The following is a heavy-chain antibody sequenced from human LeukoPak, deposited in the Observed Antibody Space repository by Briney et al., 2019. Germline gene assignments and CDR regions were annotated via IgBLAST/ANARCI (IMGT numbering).Heavy chain of an antibody. V-gene: IGHV3-30-3*01. D-gene: IGHD2-2*01. CDR3: ARGLGVPAAIFSDFGY. Sequence: GGSLRLSCAASGFTFSSYAIHWVRQAPGKGLEWVAVISYDGSNKYYADSVKGRFTISRDNSKNTLYLQMNSLRAEDTAVYYCARGLGVPAAIFSDFGYWGQRTLVTVSS. CDR1: GFTFSSYA. CDR2: ISYDGSNK. J-gene: IGHJ4*02.